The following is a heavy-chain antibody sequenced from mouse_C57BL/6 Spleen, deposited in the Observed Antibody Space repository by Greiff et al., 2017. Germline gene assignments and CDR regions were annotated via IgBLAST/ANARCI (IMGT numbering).Heavy chain of an antibody. J-gene: IGHJ3*01. CDR2: SYPGNGNT. CDR1: GFNIKNTY. V-gene: IGHV14-3*01. CDR3: ARSDYSNSFAY. D-gene: IGHD2-5*01. Sequence: VQLQQSVAELVRPGASVKLSCTASGFNIKNTYMHWVKQRPEQGLEWIGRSYPGNGNTKYAPNFQGKATLTADTSSNTAYLQRSSLPSEDTAIYCCARSDYSNSFAYWGPGTLVTVSA.